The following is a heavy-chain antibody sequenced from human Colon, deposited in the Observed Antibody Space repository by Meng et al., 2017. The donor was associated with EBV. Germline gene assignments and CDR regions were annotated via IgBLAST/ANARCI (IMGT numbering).Heavy chain of an antibody. Sequence: RVSCSGLVKPSQTLSLHCVVSCDSVTNGGYSWSWIRQPPGKGLEWIGYIYHSGSTKYNPSLKSRDTISVDTSKNQFSLKLSSVTAADTAVYYCARDTSTWGNKGLDHWGQGILVTVSS. D-gene: IGHD7-27*01. J-gene: IGHJ4*02. CDR3: ARDTSTWGNKGLDH. CDR1: CDSVTNGGYS. V-gene: IGHV4-30-2*01. CDR2: IYHSGST.